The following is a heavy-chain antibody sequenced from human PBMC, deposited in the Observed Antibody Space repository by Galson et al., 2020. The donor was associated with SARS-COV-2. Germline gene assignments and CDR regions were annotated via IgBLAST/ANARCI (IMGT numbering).Heavy chain of an antibody. Sequence: SETLSLTCAVSGASLSGYYWNWIRQPPEKGLEWIGEINQSGNTNYNPSLRSRVTISVDTSKNQFSLKLTSVTAADTAFYYCARVASAAGISGGFDYGGQGALVTVSS. V-gene: IGHV4-34*01. D-gene: IGHD6-13*01. CDR1: GASLSGYY. CDR2: INQSGNT. J-gene: IGHJ4*02. CDR3: ARVASAAGISGGFDY.